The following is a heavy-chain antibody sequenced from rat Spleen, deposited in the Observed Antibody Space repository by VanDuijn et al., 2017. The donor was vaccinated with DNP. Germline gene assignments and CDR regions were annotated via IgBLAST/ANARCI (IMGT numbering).Heavy chain of an antibody. V-gene: IGHV5-25*01. CDR1: GFTFSNYY. CDR2: ISTGGGNT. D-gene: IGHD1-2*01. Sequence: EVQLVESGGGLVQPGRSMKLSCAASGFTFSNYYMAWVRQAPTKGLEWVASISTGGGNTYYRDSVKGRFTISRDNAKSTRYLQMDRMRSEDRATYYWERGITIAAISTFDYWGQGFMVTVSS. J-gene: IGHJ2*01. CDR3: ERGITIAAISTFDY.